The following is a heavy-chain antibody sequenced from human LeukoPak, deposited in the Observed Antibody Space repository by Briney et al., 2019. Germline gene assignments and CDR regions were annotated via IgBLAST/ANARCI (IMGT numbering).Heavy chain of an antibody. CDR1: GFTFSNYW. CDR3: ASTGSG. V-gene: IGHV3-7*01. D-gene: IGHD3-10*01. CDR2: IKQDGSEK. Sequence: GGSLRLSCAASGFTFSNYWMSWVRQAPGKGLEWVANIKQDGSEKYYVDSVKGRFTISRDDAKNSVYLQMNSLRGEDTAVYYCASTGSGWGQGTLVTVSS. J-gene: IGHJ4*02.